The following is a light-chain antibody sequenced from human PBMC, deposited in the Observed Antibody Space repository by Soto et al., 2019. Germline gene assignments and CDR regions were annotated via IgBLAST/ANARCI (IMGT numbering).Light chain of an antibody. CDR2: KES. CDR1: ILAKKY. V-gene: IGLV3-27*01. CDR3: YSAADNNLV. Sequence: SYELTQPSSVSVSPGQTARITCSGDILAKKYARWIQQKPGQAPVLVIYKESERPSGIPERFSGSSSGITVTLTIRGAQVDDEADYYCYSAADNNLVFGGGTQLTVL. J-gene: IGLJ2*01.